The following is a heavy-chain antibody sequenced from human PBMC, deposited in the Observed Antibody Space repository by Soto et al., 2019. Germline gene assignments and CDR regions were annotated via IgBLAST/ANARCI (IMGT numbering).Heavy chain of an antibody. CDR3: ARGGWYYYDSSGYYYEEYYFDY. V-gene: IGHV1-2*04. Sequence: GASVKVSCKASGYTFTGYYMHWVRQAPGQGLEWMGWINPNSGGTNYAQKFQGWVTMTRDTSISTAYMELSRLRSDDTAVYYCARGGWYYYDSSGYYYEEYYFDYWGQGTLVTVSS. CDR1: GYTFTGYY. CDR2: INPNSGGT. D-gene: IGHD3-22*01. J-gene: IGHJ4*02.